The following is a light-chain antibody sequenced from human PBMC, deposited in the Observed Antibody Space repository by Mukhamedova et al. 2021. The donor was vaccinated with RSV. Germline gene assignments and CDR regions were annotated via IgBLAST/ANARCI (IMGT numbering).Light chain of an antibody. J-gene: IGLJ2*01. CDR1: ALPKQY. V-gene: IGLV3-25*03. CDR3: QSADSSGTYVV. Sequence: CSGDALPKQYAYWYQQKPGQAPVLVIYKDSERPSGIPERFSGSSSGTTVTLTISGVQAEDEADYYCQSADSSGTYVVFGGGTKLT. CDR2: KDS.